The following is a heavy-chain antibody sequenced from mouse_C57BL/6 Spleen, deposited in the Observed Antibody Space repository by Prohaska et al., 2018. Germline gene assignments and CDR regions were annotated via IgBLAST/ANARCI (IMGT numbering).Heavy chain of an antibody. CDR3: ARPGRYDYDFDY. Sequence: EVQLVESGGGLVKPGGSLKLSCAASGFTFSDYGMHWVRQAPEKGLDWVAYISSGSSTIYYADTVKGRFTISRDNAKNTLFLQMTSLRSEDTAMYYCARPGRYDYDFDYWGQGTTLTVSS. V-gene: IGHV5-17*01. J-gene: IGHJ2*01. CDR1: GFTFSDYG. D-gene: IGHD2-4*01. CDR2: ISSGSSTI.